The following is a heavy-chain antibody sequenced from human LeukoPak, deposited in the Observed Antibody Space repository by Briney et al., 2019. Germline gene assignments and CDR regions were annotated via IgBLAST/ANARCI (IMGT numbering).Heavy chain of an antibody. D-gene: IGHD3-10*01. Sequence: GGSLRLSCAASGFTFSSYEMNWVRQAPGKGLEWVSYISSSGSTIYYADSVKGRFTISRDNAKNSLYLQMNSLRAEDTAVYYCARHTTNYYGVPGAFDIWGQGTMVTVSS. J-gene: IGHJ3*02. CDR3: ARHTTNYYGVPGAFDI. V-gene: IGHV3-48*03. CDR2: ISSSGSTI. CDR1: GFTFSSYE.